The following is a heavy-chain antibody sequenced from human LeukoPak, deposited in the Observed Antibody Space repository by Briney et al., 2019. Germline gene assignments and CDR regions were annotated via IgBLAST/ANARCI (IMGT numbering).Heavy chain of an antibody. CDR2: ISSSGSTI. Sequence: GGSLRLSCAASGFTFSDCYMSWIRQAPGKGLEWVSYISSSGSTIYYADSVKGRFTISRDNAKNSLYLQMNSLRAEDTAVYYCARGTIFGVNPVFDYWGQGTLVTVSS. V-gene: IGHV3-11*04. CDR1: GFTFSDCY. J-gene: IGHJ4*02. CDR3: ARGTIFGVNPVFDY. D-gene: IGHD3-3*01.